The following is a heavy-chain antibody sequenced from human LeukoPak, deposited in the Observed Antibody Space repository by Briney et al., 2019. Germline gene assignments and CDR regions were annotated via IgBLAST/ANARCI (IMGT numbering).Heavy chain of an antibody. Sequence: GGALRLSCAASGFTVSSNYMSWVCQAPGKGLEWVSVIYSGGSTYYADSVKGRFTISRDNSKNTLYLQMNSLRAEDTAVYYCARDRRYGVHWYYGMDVWGQGTTVTVSS. CDR3: ARDRRYGVHWYYGMDV. J-gene: IGHJ6*02. D-gene: IGHD3-16*02. V-gene: IGHV3-66*02. CDR1: GFTVSSNY. CDR2: IYSGGST.